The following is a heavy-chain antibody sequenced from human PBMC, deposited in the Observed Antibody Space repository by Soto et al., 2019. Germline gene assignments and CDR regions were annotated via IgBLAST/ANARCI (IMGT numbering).Heavy chain of an antibody. J-gene: IGHJ1*01. D-gene: IGHD5-18*01. CDR3: AFAPNTAMVSWGH. Sequence: GGSLRLSCAASGFTVSSNYMSWVRQAPGKGLEWVSVIYSGGSTYYADSVKGRFTISRDNSKNTLYLQMNSLRAEDTAVYYCAFAPNTAMVSWGHWAQRTLVTVSS. V-gene: IGHV3-66*01. CDR1: GFTVSSNY. CDR2: IYSGGST.